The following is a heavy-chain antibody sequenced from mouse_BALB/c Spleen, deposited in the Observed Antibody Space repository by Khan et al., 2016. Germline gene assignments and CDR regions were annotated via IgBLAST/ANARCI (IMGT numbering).Heavy chain of an antibody. V-gene: IGHV1-54*01. CDR2: INPGSGGS. CDR1: GYAFTKYV. D-gene: IGHD2-1*01. J-gene: IGHJ4*01. CDR3: AGGNYHFLCAMDY. Sequence: VQLQQSGAELVRPGTSVKVSCKASGYAFTKYVIEWVKQRPGQGLEWIGVINPGSGGSNYNEKFKGKATLNADKSSSTAYMQLSSLTSEHSAVYFCAGGNYHFLCAMDYWGQGTSVTIAS.